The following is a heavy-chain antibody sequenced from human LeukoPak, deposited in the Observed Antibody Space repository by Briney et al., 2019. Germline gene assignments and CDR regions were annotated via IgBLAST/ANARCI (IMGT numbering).Heavy chain of an antibody. CDR1: GGSFSGYY. Sequence: SETLSLTCAVYGGSFSGYYWSWIRQPPGKGPEWIGEINHSGSTNYNPSLKSRVTISVDTSKNQFSLKLSSVTAADTAVYYCARDHYGGAIWGQGTMVTVSS. V-gene: IGHV4-34*01. CDR2: INHSGST. CDR3: ARDHYGGAI. J-gene: IGHJ3*02. D-gene: IGHD4-17*01.